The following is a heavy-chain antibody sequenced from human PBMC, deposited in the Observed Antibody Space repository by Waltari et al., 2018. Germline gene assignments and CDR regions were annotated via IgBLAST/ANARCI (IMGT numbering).Heavy chain of an antibody. CDR2: IYHSGST. V-gene: IGHV4-38-2*01. Sequence: QVQLQESGPGLVKPSETLSLTCAVSGYSISSGYYWGWIRQPPGKGLEWIGSIYHSGSTYYNPSLKSRVTRSVDTSKNQFSLKLSSVTAADTAVYYCARLMITFGGVIVDDAFDIWGQGTMVTVSS. D-gene: IGHD3-16*02. J-gene: IGHJ3*02. CDR1: GYSISSGYY. CDR3: ARLMITFGGVIVDDAFDI.